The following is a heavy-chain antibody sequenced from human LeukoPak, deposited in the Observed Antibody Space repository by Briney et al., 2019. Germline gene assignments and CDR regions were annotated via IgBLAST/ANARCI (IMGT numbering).Heavy chain of an antibody. D-gene: IGHD3-9*01. V-gene: IGHV3-74*01. CDR3: AIFPVSDILTAY. CDR2: INSDGSST. CDR1: GFTSSTYW. J-gene: IGHJ4*02. Sequence: GGSLRLSCAASGFTSSTYWMHWVRQAPGKGLVWVSRINSDGSSTSYADFVEGRFTISRDNAKNTLYLQMNSLRVEDTAVYYCAIFPVSDILTAYWGQGTLVTVSS.